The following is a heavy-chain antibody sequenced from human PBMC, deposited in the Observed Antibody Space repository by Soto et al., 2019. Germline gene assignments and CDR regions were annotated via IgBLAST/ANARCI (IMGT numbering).Heavy chain of an antibody. D-gene: IGHD2-2*01. CDR3: ARDRGYCISTSCSNWFDP. V-gene: IGHV4-61*01. J-gene: IGHJ5*02. CDR2: IYYSGST. CDR1: GGSVSSGSYY. Sequence: TSETLSLTCTVSGGSVSSGSYYWSWIRQPPGKGLEWIGYIYYSGSTNYNPSLKSRVTISVDTSKNQFSLKLSSVTAADTAVYYCARDRGYCISTSCSNWFDPWGQGTLVTVS.